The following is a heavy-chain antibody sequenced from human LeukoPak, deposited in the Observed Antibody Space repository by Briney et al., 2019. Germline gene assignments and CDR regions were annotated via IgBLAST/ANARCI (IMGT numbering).Heavy chain of an antibody. CDR1: GGSFSGYY. Sequence: SETLSLTCAVSGGSFSGYYWSWIRQPPGKGLEWGGEVNLSGSTNYNPSLKSRVTISVDTSKHQLSLKLSSVTAADTAVYYCARGSSYYDSSGYYYDHWGQGTLVTVSS. V-gene: IGHV4-34*01. CDR3: ARGSSYYDSSGYYYDH. D-gene: IGHD3-22*01. J-gene: IGHJ1*01. CDR2: VNLSGST.